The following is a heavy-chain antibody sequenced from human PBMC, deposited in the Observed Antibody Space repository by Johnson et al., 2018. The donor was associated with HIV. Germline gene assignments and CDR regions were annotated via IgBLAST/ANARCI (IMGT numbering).Heavy chain of an antibody. D-gene: IGHD6-13*01. J-gene: IGHJ3*02. Sequence: QVQLVESGGGVVQPGRSLRLSCAASGFTFSSYGMHWVRQAPGKGLEWVAVISYDGSNKYYADSVKSRFTSSRDNSKNTLHLHMNSMRAEDTAVYYCAKEEGIAAAGGAFDIWGQGTMVTVSS. CDR3: AKEEGIAAAGGAFDI. CDR1: GFTFSSYG. V-gene: IGHV3-30*18. CDR2: ISYDGSNK.